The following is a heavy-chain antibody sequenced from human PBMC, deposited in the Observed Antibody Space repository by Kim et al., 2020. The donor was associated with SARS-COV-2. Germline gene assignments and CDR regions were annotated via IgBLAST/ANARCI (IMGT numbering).Heavy chain of an antibody. CDR2: IWYDGSNK. Sequence: GGSLRLSCAASGFTFSSYGMHWVRQAPGKGLEWVAVIWYDGSNKYYADSVKGRFTISRDNSKNTLYLQMNSLRAEDTAVYYCARGVSSGYLGDPWGQGTLVTVSS. CDR1: GFTFSSYG. CDR3: ARGVSSGYLGDP. D-gene: IGHD3-22*01. J-gene: IGHJ5*02. V-gene: IGHV3-33*01.